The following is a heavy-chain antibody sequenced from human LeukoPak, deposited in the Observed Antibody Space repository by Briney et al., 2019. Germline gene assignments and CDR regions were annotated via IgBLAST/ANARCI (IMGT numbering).Heavy chain of an antibody. J-gene: IGHJ4*02. CDR1: GYTLTELS. CDR3: ATAGDYEGLFDY. V-gene: IGHV1-24*01. Sequence: ASVKVSCKVSGYTLTELSMHWVRQAPGKGLEWMGGFDPEDGETIYAQKFQGRVTMTEDTSTDTAYMELSSPRSEDTAVYYCATAGDYEGLFDYWGQGTLVTVSS. D-gene: IGHD4-17*01. CDR2: FDPEDGET.